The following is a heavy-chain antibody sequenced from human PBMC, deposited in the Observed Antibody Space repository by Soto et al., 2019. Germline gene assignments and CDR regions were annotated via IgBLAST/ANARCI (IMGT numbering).Heavy chain of an antibody. V-gene: IGHV1-69*13. D-gene: IGHD3-22*01. Sequence: SVKVSCKASGGTFSSYAISWVRQAPGQGLEWMGGIIPIFGTANYAQKFQGRVTITADESTSTAYMELSSRRSEDTAVYYCARDYDSSGYSAHDAFDIWGQGTMVTVSS. CDR3: ARDYDSSGYSAHDAFDI. CDR2: IIPIFGTA. CDR1: GGTFSSYA. J-gene: IGHJ3*02.